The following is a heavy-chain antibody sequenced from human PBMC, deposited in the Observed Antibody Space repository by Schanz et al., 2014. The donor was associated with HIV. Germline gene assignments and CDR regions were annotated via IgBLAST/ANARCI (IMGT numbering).Heavy chain of an antibody. CDR2: IVSSGGDT. CDR1: GFTFSDYA. J-gene: IGHJ4*02. Sequence: EVQLLESGGGLVQPGGSPRLSCTTSGFTFSDYAMSWVRQAPGKGLEWVSAIVSSGGDTYYADFVEGRFTISRDNSKNTLYLQMNSLRTEDTAVYYCAKAAVTDYLDYWGQGTLVTVSS. CDR3: AKAAVTDYLDY. V-gene: IGHV3-23*01. D-gene: IGHD2-21*02.